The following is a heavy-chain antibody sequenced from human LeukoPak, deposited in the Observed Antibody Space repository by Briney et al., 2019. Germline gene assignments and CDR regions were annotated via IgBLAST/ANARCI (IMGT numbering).Heavy chain of an antibody. J-gene: IGHJ5*02. D-gene: IGHD2-2*01. CDR2: IYYSGST. CDR1: GGSISSSSYY. CDR3: ARVGCRSTSCYGQNWFDP. Sequence: PSENLSLTCTVSGGSISSSSYYWGWIRQPPGKGLEWIGSIYYSGSTYYNPSLKSRVTISVDTSKNQFSLKLSSVTAADTAVYYCARVGCRSTSCYGQNWFDPWGQGTLVTVSS. V-gene: IGHV4-39*07.